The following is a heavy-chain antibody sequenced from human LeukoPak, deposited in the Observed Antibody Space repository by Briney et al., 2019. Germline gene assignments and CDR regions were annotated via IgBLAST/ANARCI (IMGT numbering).Heavy chain of an antibody. J-gene: IGHJ4*02. CDR2: IRYDGSNK. CDR3: AKDHCSSTSCYYFDY. D-gene: IGHD2-2*01. Sequence: GGSLRLSCAASGFTFTSYGMHWVRQAPGKGLEWVAFIRYDGSNKYYADSVKGRFTISRDNSLYLQMNSLRAEDTAVYYCAKDHCSSTSCYYFDYWGQGTLVTVSS. V-gene: IGHV3-30*02. CDR1: GFTFTSYG.